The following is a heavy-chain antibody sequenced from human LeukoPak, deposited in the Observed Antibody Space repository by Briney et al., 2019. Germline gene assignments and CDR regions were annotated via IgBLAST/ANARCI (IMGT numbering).Heavy chain of an antibody. CDR3: ARDRLRYFDY. Sequence: PGRSLTLSCAASGFTFSSYAMHWVRQAPGKGLEWVAVISYDGSNKYYADSVKGRFTISRDNSKNTLYLQMNSLRAEDTAVYYCARDRLRYFDYWGQGTLVTVSS. CDR1: GFTFSSYA. V-gene: IGHV3-30-3*01. D-gene: IGHD3-10*01. J-gene: IGHJ4*02. CDR2: ISYDGSNK.